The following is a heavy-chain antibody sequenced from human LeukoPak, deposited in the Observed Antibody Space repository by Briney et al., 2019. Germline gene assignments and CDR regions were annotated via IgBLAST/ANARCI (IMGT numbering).Heavy chain of an antibody. J-gene: IGHJ4*02. CDR1: GFTFSSYS. V-gene: IGHV3-48*04. D-gene: IGHD6-6*01. Sequence: GGSLRLSCAAFGFTFSSYSMNWVRQAPGKGLEWLSYISDSGRTIYYADPVDGRFTISRDNAKNSLFLQMNSLRVEDTAVYFCARGSHYFDFWGQGTPVTVSS. CDR2: ISDSGRTI. CDR3: ARGSHYFDF.